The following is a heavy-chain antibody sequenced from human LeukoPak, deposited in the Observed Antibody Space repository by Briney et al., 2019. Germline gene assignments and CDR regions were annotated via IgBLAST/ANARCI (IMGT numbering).Heavy chain of an antibody. Sequence: ASVKVSCKASGYTFTSYGISWVRQAPGQGLEWMGWISAYNGNTNYAQKLQGRVTMTTDTSTSTAYMELRSLRSDDTAVYYCARGALYYYDSSGLQYYYYGMDVWGQGTTVTVSS. CDR2: ISAYNGNT. J-gene: IGHJ6*02. V-gene: IGHV1-18*01. CDR1: GYTFTSYG. CDR3: ARGALYYYDSSGLQYYYYGMDV. D-gene: IGHD3-22*01.